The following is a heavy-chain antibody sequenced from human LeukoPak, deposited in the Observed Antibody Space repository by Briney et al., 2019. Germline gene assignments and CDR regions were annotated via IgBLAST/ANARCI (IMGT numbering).Heavy chain of an antibody. CDR2: IYYSGST. Sequence: SETLSLTCTVSGGSIRGYYWSWVRQPPGKGLEWIGYIYYSGSTNYNPSLKSRVTISVDMSKNQFSLKLSSVTAADTAVYYCARAWGDSSSWYAEPNAFDIWGQGTMVTVSS. V-gene: IGHV4-59*01. D-gene: IGHD6-13*01. CDR1: GGSIRGYY. CDR3: ARAWGDSSSWYAEPNAFDI. J-gene: IGHJ3*02.